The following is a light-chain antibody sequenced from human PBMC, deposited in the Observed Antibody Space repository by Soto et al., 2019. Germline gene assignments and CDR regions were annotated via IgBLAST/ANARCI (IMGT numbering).Light chain of an antibody. CDR3: QQCDDFIT. CDR2: EAS. J-gene: IGKJ4*01. V-gene: IGKV1-33*01. Sequence: DIQMTQSPSSLSASVADRVTITCQASQDIKNYLNWYQQKPGKAPKLLIYEASNLETGVPSRFSGSGSGRSFTFSISSLQPEDIATYYCQQCDDFITFGGGTRIEIK. CDR1: QDIKNY.